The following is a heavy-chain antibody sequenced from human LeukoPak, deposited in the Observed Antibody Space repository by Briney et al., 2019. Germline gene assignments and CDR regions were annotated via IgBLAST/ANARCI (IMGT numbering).Heavy chain of an antibody. V-gene: IGHV4-59*01. J-gene: IGHJ4*02. CDR2: IYYSGST. CDR1: GGSISSYY. CDR3: ARAGGRSTSFDY. Sequence: SETLSLTCTVSGGSISSYYWSWIRQPPGKGLEWIGYIYYSGSTNYNPSLKSRVTISVDTSKNQLSLKLSSVTAADTAVYYCARAGGRSTSFDYWGQGTLVTVSS. D-gene: IGHD2-8*02.